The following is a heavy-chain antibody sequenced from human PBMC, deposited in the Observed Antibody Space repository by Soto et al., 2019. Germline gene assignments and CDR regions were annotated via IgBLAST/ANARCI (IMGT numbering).Heavy chain of an antibody. Sequence: QVQLVESGGGVVQPGRSLRLSCAASGFTFSSYGMHWVRQAPGKGLEWVAVISYDGSNKNYADSVKGRFTISRDNSKNTLYLQMNSLRPEDTAVYYCAKDDSDYYDYRHTYYYYGMDVWGQGTTVTVSS. CDR3: AKDDSDYYDYRHTYYYYGMDV. J-gene: IGHJ6*02. D-gene: IGHD4-17*01. V-gene: IGHV3-30*18. CDR2: ISYDGSNK. CDR1: GFTFSSYG.